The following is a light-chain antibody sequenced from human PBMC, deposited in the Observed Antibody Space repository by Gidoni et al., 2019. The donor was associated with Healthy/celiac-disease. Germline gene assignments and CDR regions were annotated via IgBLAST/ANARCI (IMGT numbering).Light chain of an antibody. CDR2: DAS. CDR1: QSVSSY. Sequence: EIVLTQSPATLSLSPGERATLSCRASQSVSSYLAWYQQKPGQAPRLLIYDASNRATGIPARFSGSGSGTDFPLTISSLEPEDFAVYYCQQRSNWPAYTFGQGTKLEI. J-gene: IGKJ2*01. CDR3: QQRSNWPAYT. V-gene: IGKV3-11*01.